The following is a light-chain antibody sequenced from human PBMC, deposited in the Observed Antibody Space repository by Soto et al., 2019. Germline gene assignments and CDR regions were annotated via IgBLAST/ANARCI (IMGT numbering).Light chain of an antibody. V-gene: IGKV3-11*01. CDR2: DAS. J-gene: IGKJ5*01. Sequence: EIVLTQSPATLSLATGDRATLSCRASQSVSSYLAWYQQKPGQAPRLLIYDASNRATGIPARFSGSGSGTDFTLTISSLEPEDFAVYYCQQRSNWPPRITFGQGTRLEIK. CDR1: QSVSSY. CDR3: QQRSNWPPRIT.